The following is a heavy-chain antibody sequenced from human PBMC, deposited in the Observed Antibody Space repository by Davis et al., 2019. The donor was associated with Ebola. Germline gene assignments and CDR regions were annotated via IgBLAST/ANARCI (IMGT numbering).Heavy chain of an antibody. V-gene: IGHV1-18*04. Sequence: AASVKVSCKASGYTFTTYGVSWMRQAPGQGLEWMGWISAYNGNTNYAQKLQGRVTLTTDTSTSTAYMELRGLRSDDTAVYYCAVGYCISSTCHSGYDYWGQGTLVTVSS. CDR3: AVGYCISSTCHSGYDY. J-gene: IGHJ4*02. CDR2: ISAYNGNT. D-gene: IGHD2-2*01. CDR1: GYTFTTYG.